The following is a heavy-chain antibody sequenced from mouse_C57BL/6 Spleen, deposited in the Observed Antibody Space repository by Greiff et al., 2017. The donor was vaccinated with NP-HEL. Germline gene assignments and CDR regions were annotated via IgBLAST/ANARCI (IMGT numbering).Heavy chain of an antibody. CDR1: GFTFTDYY. V-gene: IGHV7-3*01. CDR2: IRNKANGYTT. D-gene: IGHD2-3*01. CDR3: ARGLLATGYFDV. Sequence: DVQLVESGGGLVQPGGSLSLSCAASGFTFTDYYMSWVRQPPGKALEWLGFIRNKANGYTTEYSASVKGRFTISRDNSQSILYLQMNALRAEDSATYYCARGLLATGYFDVWGTGTTVTVSS. J-gene: IGHJ1*03.